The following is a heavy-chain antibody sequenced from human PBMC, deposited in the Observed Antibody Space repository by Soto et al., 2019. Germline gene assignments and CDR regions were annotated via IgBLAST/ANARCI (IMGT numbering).Heavy chain of an antibody. Sequence: DSVKVSCKASGYTFTDYYMHWVRQAPGQGLEWMGIINPRGGFTRYAQKFQGRVTMTRDTSTNTIYMDLSSLRSEDTAVYYCAREWVRGVRRYCSDYWGQGTLVTVSS. CDR3: AREWVRGVRRYCSDY. V-gene: IGHV1-46*01. J-gene: IGHJ4*02. CDR2: INPRGGFT. CDR1: GYTFTDYY. D-gene: IGHD3-10*01.